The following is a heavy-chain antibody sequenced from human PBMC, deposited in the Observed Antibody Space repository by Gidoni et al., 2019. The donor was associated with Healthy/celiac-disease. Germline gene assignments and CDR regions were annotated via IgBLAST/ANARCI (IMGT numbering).Heavy chain of an antibody. D-gene: IGHD3-10*01. Sequence: EVQLLESGGGLVQPGGSLRLSCAASGFTFSSYAMSWVRQAPGKGLEWVSAISGSGGSTYYADSVKGRFTISRDNSKNTLYLQMNSLRAEDTAVYYCAKVIGELIGYYYYGMDVWGQGTTVTVSS. J-gene: IGHJ6*02. CDR1: GFTFSSYA. CDR3: AKVIGELIGYYYYGMDV. V-gene: IGHV3-23*01. CDR2: ISGSGGST.